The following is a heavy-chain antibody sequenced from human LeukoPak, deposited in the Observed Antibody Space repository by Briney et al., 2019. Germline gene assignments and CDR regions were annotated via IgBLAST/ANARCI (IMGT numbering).Heavy chain of an antibody. D-gene: IGHD2-2*01. CDR2: IIPIFGTA. CDR1: GGTFSSYA. CDR3: AREVVPAAIGIAARPDYYYYMDV. Sequence: GASVKVSCKASGGTFSSYAISWVRQAPGQGLEWMGGIIPIFGTANYAQKFQGRVTITTDESTSTAYMELSSLRSEDTAVYYCAREVVPAAIGIAARPDYYYYMDVWGKGTTVTVSS. V-gene: IGHV1-69*05. J-gene: IGHJ6*03.